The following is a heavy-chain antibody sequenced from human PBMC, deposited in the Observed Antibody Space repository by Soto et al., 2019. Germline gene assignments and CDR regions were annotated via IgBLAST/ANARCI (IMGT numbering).Heavy chain of an antibody. D-gene: IGHD3-3*01. V-gene: IGHV3-15*01. J-gene: IGHJ4*02. CDR3: TTVPDYDFWSGYSV. Sequence: GGSLRLSCAASGFTFSNAWMSWVRQAPGKGLEWVGHIKSKTDGGTTDYAAPVKGRFTISRDDSKNTLYLQMNSLKTEDTAVYYCTTVPDYDFWSGYSVWGQGTLVTVSS. CDR2: IKSKTDGGTT. CDR1: GFTFSNAW.